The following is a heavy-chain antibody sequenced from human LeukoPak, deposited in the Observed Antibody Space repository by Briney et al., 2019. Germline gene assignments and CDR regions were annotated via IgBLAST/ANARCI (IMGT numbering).Heavy chain of an antibody. CDR2: INPNSGDT. J-gene: IGHJ4*02. CDR1: GYTFTGYY. V-gene: IGHV1-2*02. CDR3: ARTLRGYDWSYFDY. Sequence: ASVKVSCKASGYTFTGYYMHWVRQAPGQGLEWMGWINPNSGDTNYAQKFQGRVTVTRDTSISTAYMELSRLKSDDTAVYYCARTLRGYDWSYFDYWGQGTLVTVSS. D-gene: IGHD5-12*01.